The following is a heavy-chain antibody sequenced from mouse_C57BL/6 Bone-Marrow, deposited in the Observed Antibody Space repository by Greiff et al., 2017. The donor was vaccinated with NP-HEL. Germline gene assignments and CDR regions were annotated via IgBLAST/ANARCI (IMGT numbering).Heavy chain of an antibody. CDR2: ILPGSGST. Sequence: QVQLKESGAELMKPGASVKLSCKATGYTFTGYWIEWVKQRPGHGLEWIGEILPGSGSTNYNEKFKGKATFTADTSSNTAYMQLSSLTTEDSAIYYCARSGGDYDVGYYAMDYWGQGTSVTVSS. CDR3: ARSGGDYDVGYYAMDY. J-gene: IGHJ4*01. CDR1: GYTFTGYW. V-gene: IGHV1-9*01. D-gene: IGHD2-4*01.